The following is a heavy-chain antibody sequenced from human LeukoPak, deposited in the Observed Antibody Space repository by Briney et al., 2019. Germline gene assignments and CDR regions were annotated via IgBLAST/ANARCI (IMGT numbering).Heavy chain of an antibody. CDR3: ATTRAYRAYGGLDS. CDR1: GGSLTGYF. D-gene: IGHD5-12*01. J-gene: IGHJ4*02. CDR2: VYSNGDT. Sequence: PSETLSLTCTVSGGSLTGYFWSWIRQPPGKGLEWIGYVYSNGDTNYNPPLKSRVTISVDLSKNQFSLRLTSGTATDTAVYYCATTRAYRAYGGLDSWGPGTLVTVSS. V-gene: IGHV4-59*08.